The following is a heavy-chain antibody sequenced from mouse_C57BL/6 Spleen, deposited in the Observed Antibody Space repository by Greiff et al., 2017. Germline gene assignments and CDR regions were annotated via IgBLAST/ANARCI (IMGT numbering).Heavy chain of an antibody. CDR1: GYTFTDYN. J-gene: IGHJ1*03. D-gene: IGHD1-1*01. CDR3: AREGDYYGSSPYFDV. CDR2: INPNNGGT. V-gene: IGHV1-18*01. Sequence: DVQLQESGPELVKPGASVKIPCKASGYTFTDYNMDWVKQSHGKSLEWIGDINPNNGGTIYNQKFKGKATLTVDKSSSTAYMELRSLTSEDTAVYYCAREGDYYGSSPYFDVWGTGTTVTVSS.